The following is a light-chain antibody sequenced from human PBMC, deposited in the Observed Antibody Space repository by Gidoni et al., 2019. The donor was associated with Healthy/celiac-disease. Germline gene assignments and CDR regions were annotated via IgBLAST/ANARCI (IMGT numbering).Light chain of an antibody. CDR2: GKN. CDR3: NSRDSSGNHWV. Sequence: SSELTQDPAVSVALGQTVRITCQGDSLRSYYASWYQQKPGQAPVLVIYGKNNRPSGIPDRFSGSSSGTTASLPITGAQAEDESDYYCNSRDSSGNHWVFGGGTKLTVL. CDR1: SLRSYY. J-gene: IGLJ3*02. V-gene: IGLV3-19*01.